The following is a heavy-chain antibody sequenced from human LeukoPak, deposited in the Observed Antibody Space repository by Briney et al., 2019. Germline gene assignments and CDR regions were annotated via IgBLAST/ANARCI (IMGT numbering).Heavy chain of an antibody. CDR1: GFTFTTYT. CDR2: ISSSDNYI. D-gene: IGHD3-10*01. Sequence: GGPLRLSCAASGFTFTTYTMNWVRQAPGKGLEWVASISSSDNYIFYADSLRGRFTISRDNAKNSLYLQMNSLRAEDTAVYYCAREAVWINYYGSGSHFDYWGQGTLVTVSS. J-gene: IGHJ4*02. V-gene: IGHV3-21*06. CDR3: AREAVWINYYGSGSHFDY.